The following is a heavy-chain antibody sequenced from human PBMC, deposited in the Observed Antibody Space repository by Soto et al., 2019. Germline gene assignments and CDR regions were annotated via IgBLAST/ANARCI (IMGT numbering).Heavy chain of an antibody. CDR3: ARVLLYGDYPLIDY. V-gene: IGHV4-59*01. D-gene: IGHD4-17*01. CDR1: GGSISSYY. Sequence: ETLSLTCTVSGGSISSYYWSWIRQPPGKGLEWIGYIYYSGSTNYNPSLKSRVTISVDTSKNQFSLKLSSVTAADTAVYYCARVLLYGDYPLIDYWGQGTLVTVSS. CDR2: IYYSGST. J-gene: IGHJ4*02.